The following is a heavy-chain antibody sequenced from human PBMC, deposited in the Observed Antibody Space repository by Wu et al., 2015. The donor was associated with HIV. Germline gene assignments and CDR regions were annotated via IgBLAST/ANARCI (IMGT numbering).Heavy chain of an antibody. CDR1: GYTFTSYG. CDR3: ARVAGDILTGYYDYYYYYMDV. D-gene: IGHD3-9*01. J-gene: IGHJ6*03. CDR2: ISAYNGNT. Sequence: QVQLVQSGAEVKKPGASVKVSCKASGYTFTSYGISWVRQAPGQGLEWMGWISAYNGNTNYAQKLQGRVTMTTDTSTSTAYMELRSLRSDDTAVYYCARVAGDILTGYYDYYYYYMDVWGKGTTVTVSS. V-gene: IGHV1-18*01.